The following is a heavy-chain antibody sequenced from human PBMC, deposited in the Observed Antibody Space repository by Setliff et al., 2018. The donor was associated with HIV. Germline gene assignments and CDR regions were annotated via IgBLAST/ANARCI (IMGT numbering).Heavy chain of an antibody. Sequence: PRGSLRLSCAASGFTLSDYYMNWVRQAPGKGPEWVSAISQSGRFVRYADSVKGRFTISRDNSENSVFLQMNNLTTADTAVYFCVRDSRVTPPTLVLRGCLPDFWGQGTLVTVSS. D-gene: IGHD6-6*01. V-gene: IGHV3-21*01. CDR3: VRDSRVTPPTLVLRGCLPDF. CDR2: ISQSGRFV. CDR1: GFTLSDYY. J-gene: IGHJ4*02.